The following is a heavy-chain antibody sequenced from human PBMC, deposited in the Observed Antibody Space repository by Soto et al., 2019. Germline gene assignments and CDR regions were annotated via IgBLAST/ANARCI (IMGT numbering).Heavy chain of an antibody. Sequence: EVLLVESGGGVVQPGGSLRLSCEASGFKFDDYMMHWVRHAPGKGLEWISRISWDGDFLDYADSIKGRFTVSRDNSKNSRYLHMNSLKTEDTSFYYGAKEGNGGSSLDNWGQGTLSTVSS. J-gene: IGHJ4*02. V-gene: IGHV3-43*01. CDR2: ISWDGDFL. CDR1: GFKFDDYM. D-gene: IGHD1-26*01. CDR3: AKEGNGGSSLDN.